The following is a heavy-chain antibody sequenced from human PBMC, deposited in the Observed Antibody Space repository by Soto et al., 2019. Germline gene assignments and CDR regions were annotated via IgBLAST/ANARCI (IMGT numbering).Heavy chain of an antibody. Sequence: QVQLVQSGAEVKKPGSSVKVSCKASGGTFSSYSINWVRQAPGQGLEWMGRITPILGIANYAQKFQGRVTITADTSTSTAYMELSSLRSEDTAVYYCAREPYGDYSGDWGQGTLVTVSS. CDR3: AREPYGDYSGD. CDR2: ITPILGIA. D-gene: IGHD4-17*01. CDR1: GGTFSSYS. V-gene: IGHV1-69*08. J-gene: IGHJ4*02.